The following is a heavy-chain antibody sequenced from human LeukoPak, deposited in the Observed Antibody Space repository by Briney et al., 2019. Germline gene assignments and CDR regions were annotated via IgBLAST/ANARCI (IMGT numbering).Heavy chain of an antibody. V-gene: IGHV3-7*01. D-gene: IGHD3-22*01. Sequence: PGGSLRLSCAGSGFSFRMGWVRQTPEKGLEYVANIIQDGGETHYVDSVKGRFTISRDNAKKQLYLQMNRLRGEDTAIYYCVRDLGDDSVGRDYAGNDYWGQATLVLVSS. CDR2: IIQDGGET. CDR3: VRDLGDDSVGRDYAGNDY. CDR1: GFSFR. J-gene: IGHJ4*02.